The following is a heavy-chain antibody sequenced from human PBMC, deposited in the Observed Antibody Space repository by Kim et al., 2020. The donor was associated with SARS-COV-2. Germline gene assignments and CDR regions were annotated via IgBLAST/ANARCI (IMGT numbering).Heavy chain of an antibody. Sequence: GGSLRLSCAVSGFTFRSYSMNWVRQAPGKGLEWVSYISSNSTYINFADSVKGRFTISRDNAKNSLYLQMNSLRPEDTAVYYCARSGISPRGMDVWGQGTT. CDR1: GFTFRSYS. D-gene: IGHD1-20*01. J-gene: IGHJ6*02. V-gene: IGHV3-21*01. CDR2: ISSNSTYI. CDR3: ARSGISPRGMDV.